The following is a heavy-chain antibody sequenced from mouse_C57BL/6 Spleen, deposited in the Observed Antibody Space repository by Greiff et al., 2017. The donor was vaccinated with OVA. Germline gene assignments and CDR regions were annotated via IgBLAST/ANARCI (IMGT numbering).Heavy chain of an antibody. CDR2: ISSGSSTI. CDR1: GFTFSDYG. D-gene: IGHD2-4*01. V-gene: IGHV5-17*01. J-gene: IGHJ3*01. Sequence: EVHLVESGGGLVKPGGSLKLSCAASGFTFSDYGMHWVRQAPEKGLEWVAYISSGSSTIYYADTVKGRFTISRDNAKNTLFLQMTSLRSEDTAMYYCASPDYDAAWFAYWGQGTLVTVSA. CDR3: ASPDYDAAWFAY.